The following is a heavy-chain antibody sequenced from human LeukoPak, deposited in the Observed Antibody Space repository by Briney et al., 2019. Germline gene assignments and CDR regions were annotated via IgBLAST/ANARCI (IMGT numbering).Heavy chain of an antibody. CDR3: ARDTTLGGPDY. D-gene: IGHD1-1*01. Sequence: SVTVSCTASGGTFSSYAISWVRQAPGQGLEWMGGIIPIFGTANYAQKFQGRVTITADESTSTAYMELSSLRSEDTAVYYCARDTTLGGPDYWGQGTLVTVSS. CDR2: IIPIFGTA. V-gene: IGHV1-69*01. J-gene: IGHJ4*02. CDR1: GGTFSSYA.